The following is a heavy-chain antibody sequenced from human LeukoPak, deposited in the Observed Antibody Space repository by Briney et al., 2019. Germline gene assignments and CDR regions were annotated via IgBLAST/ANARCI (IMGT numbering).Heavy chain of an antibody. CDR3: ARGPNGNIVVVPAADEYYFDY. CDR2: ISSSSSYI. J-gene: IGHJ4*02. CDR1: GFTFSSYS. Sequence: GGSLRLSCAASGFTFSSYSMTWVRQAPGKGLEWVSSISSSSSYIYYADPVKGRFTISRDNAKNSLYLQMNSLRAEDTAVYYCARGPNGNIVVVPAADEYYFDYWGQGTLVTVSS. D-gene: IGHD2-2*01. V-gene: IGHV3-21*01.